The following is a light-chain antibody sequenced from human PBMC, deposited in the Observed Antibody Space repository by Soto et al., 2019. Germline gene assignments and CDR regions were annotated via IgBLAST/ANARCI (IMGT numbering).Light chain of an antibody. CDR1: SNYVGGYNF. Sequence: QSALTQPRSVSGSPGQSVTISRTGTSNYVGGYNFVSWYQQHPGKVPKLFIYDVSRRPSGVPDRFSGSKSGNTASLTISGLQAEDEADYYCSSYAGSYTLVFGGGTKVTVL. J-gene: IGLJ2*01. CDR3: SSYAGSYTLV. CDR2: DVS. V-gene: IGLV2-11*01.